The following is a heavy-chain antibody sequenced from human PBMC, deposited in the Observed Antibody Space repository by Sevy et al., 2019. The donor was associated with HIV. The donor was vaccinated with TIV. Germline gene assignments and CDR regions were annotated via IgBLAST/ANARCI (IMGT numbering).Heavy chain of an antibody. V-gene: IGHV3-23*01. D-gene: IGHD3-22*01. J-gene: IGHJ4*02. CDR1: GFTFSSYA. CDR3: AKDLPSVDYDSSGYYYAGSPDY. Sequence: GGSLRLSCAASGFTFSSYAMSWVRQAPGKGLEWVSAISGSGGSTYYADSVKGRFTISRDNSKNTLYLQMNSLRAEETAVYYCAKDLPSVDYDSSGYYYAGSPDYWGQGTLVTVSS. CDR2: ISGSGGST.